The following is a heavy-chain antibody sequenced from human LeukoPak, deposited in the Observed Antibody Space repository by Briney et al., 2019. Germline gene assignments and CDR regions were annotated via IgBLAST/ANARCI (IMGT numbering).Heavy chain of an antibody. CDR1: GVSFSTYY. D-gene: IGHD1-26*01. Sequence: PSETLSLTCTASGVSFSTYYWTWLRQPAGKGLEWIGRIYSSGNTNYNPSLESRVTMSIDTSENQFSLKLTSVTAADTAVYYCARERGILRGDAFDIWGQGTVVTVSS. CDR2: IYSSGNT. CDR3: ARERGILRGDAFDI. J-gene: IGHJ3*02. V-gene: IGHV4-4*07.